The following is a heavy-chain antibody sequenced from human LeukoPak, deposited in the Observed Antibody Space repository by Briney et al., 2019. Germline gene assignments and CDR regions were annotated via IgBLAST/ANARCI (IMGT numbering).Heavy chain of an antibody. CDR1: GFTFRSNT. D-gene: IGHD2-2*01. V-gene: IGHV3-21*01. CDR2: ISGSGSST. Sequence: GGSLRLSCAASGFTFRSNTMSWVRQAPGRGLEWVSVISGSGSSTYYADSVKGRFTISRDNAKNSLYLQMNSLRAEDTAVYYCARLPAYCSSTSCYYDYWGQGTLVTVSS. J-gene: IGHJ4*02. CDR3: ARLPAYCSSTSCYYDY.